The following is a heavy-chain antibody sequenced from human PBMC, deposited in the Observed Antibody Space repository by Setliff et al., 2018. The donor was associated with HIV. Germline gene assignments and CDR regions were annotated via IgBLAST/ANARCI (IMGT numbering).Heavy chain of an antibody. CDR2: VNHGGET. J-gene: IGHJ6*02. CDR3: ARDGPDCSSTKCYAQDYYYYGMDV. Sequence: PSETLSLTCTVSNGSFSGYFWHWIRQASGRGLEWIGAVNHGGETNYNPSLESRATISADTSKRQFALALSSVTAADTAVYYCARDGPDCSSTKCYAQDYYYYGMDVWGQGTTVTVSS. D-gene: IGHD2-2*01. CDR1: NGSFSGYF. V-gene: IGHV4-34*01.